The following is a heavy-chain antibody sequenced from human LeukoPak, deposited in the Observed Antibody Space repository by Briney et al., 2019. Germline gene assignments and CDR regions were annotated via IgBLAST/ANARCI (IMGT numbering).Heavy chain of an antibody. CDR3: AKGIGEVGAHPQEGLDY. D-gene: IGHD1-26*01. V-gene: IGHV3-30*02. J-gene: IGHJ4*02. CDR2: IRYDGSNK. Sequence: PGGSLRLSCAASGFTFSSYGMHWVRQAPGKGLEWVAFIRYDGSNKYYADSVKGRFTISRDNSKNTLYLQMNSLRAEDTAVYYCAKGIGEVGAHPQEGLDYWGQGTLVTVSS. CDR1: GFTFSSYG.